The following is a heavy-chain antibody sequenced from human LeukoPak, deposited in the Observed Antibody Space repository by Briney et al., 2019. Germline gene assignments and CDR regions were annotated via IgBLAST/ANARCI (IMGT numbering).Heavy chain of an antibody. CDR2: LYSDGNT. J-gene: IGHJ4*02. D-gene: IGHD1-14*01. V-gene: IGHV3-53*01. Sequence: QAGGSLRLSCAASGFTVITNDMTWVRQAPGKGLEWVSVLYSDGNTKYAYSVQGRFTISRDNSKNTLYLEMNSLSPDDTAVYYCARGVEPLAANTLAYWGQGTLVTVSS. CDR3: ARGVEPLAANTLAY. CDR1: GFTVITND.